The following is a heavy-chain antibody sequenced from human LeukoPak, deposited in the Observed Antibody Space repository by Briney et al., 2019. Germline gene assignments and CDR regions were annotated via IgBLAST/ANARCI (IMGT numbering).Heavy chain of an antibody. Sequence: GASVKVSCKASGYTFTGYYMHWVRQAPGQGLEWMGWINPNSGDTKYAQKFQGRVTMTRDTSISTAYMELSRLRSDDTAVYYCATQRGSYRWGTDFDYWGRGTLVTVSS. CDR3: ATQRGSYRWGTDFDY. J-gene: IGHJ4*02. V-gene: IGHV1-2*02. CDR2: INPNSGDT. D-gene: IGHD3-16*01. CDR1: GYTFTGYY.